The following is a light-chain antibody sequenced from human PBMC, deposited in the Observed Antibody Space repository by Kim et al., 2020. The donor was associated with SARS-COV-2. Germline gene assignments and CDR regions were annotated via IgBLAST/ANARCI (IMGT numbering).Light chain of an antibody. CDR1: QDIYNS. CDR2: DAS. Sequence: DIQMTQSPASRSASVGDRVTITWRASQDIYNSLSWYQQLPGKAPKLLICDASNVQSGVPSRFSGSGSGTDFTFTITSLQPEDIGSFYCQQYHSLPITFGQGTRLDI. V-gene: IGKV1-33*01. J-gene: IGKJ5*01. CDR3: QQYHSLPIT.